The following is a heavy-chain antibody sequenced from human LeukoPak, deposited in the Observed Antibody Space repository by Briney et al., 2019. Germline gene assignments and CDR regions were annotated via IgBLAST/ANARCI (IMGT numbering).Heavy chain of an antibody. V-gene: IGHV1-18*01. D-gene: IGHD3-10*01. CDR2: ISAYNGNT. CDR3: ARRYGSGSYDY. CDR1: GYTFISYH. J-gene: IGHJ4*02. Sequence: ASVKVSCKASGYTFISYHISWVRQAPGQGLEWMGWISAYNGNTNYAQKIQGRVAMTTDTSTSTAYMELRGLRSDDTAVYYCARRYGSGSYDYWGQGTLVTVSS.